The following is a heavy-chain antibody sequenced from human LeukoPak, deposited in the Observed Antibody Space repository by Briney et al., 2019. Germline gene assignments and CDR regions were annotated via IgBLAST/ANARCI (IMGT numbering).Heavy chain of an antibody. Sequence: SETLSLTCAVYGGSFSGYYWSWIRQPPGKGLEWIGEINHSGSTNSNPSLKSRVTISVDTSKNQFSLKLSSVTAADTAVYYCARGSKLRYFDWLPQKGWFDPWGQGTLVTVSS. CDR1: GGSFSGYY. V-gene: IGHV4-34*01. J-gene: IGHJ5*02. D-gene: IGHD3-9*01. CDR3: ARGSKLRYFDWLPQKGWFDP. CDR2: INHSGST.